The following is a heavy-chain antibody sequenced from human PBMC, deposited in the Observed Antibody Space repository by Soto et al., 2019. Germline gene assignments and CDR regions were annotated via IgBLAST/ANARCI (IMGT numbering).Heavy chain of an antibody. CDR2: IDPSDSYT. Sequence: GESLKISCKGSGYSFTSYWISWVRQMPGKGLEWMGRIDPSDSYTNYSPSSQGHVTISADKSISTVYLQWSSLKASDTAMYYCARQGTIFGVVPTTLYYYYGMDVWGQGTTVTVSS. D-gene: IGHD3-3*01. CDR1: GYSFTSYW. CDR3: ARQGTIFGVVPTTLYYYYGMDV. J-gene: IGHJ6*02. V-gene: IGHV5-10-1*01.